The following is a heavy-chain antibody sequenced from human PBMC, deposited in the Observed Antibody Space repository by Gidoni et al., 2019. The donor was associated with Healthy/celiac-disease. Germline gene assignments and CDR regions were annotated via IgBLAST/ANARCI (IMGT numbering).Heavy chain of an antibody. D-gene: IGHD2-15*01. J-gene: IGHJ3*02. V-gene: IGHV1-24*01. Sequence: QVQLVQSGAEVKKPGASVKVSCTVSGYTLTALSMHWVRQAPGKGLEWMGGFDPEDGETIYAQKFQGRVTMTEDTSTDTAYMELSSLRSEDTAVYYCATLNQYCSGGSCSYAFDIWGQGTMVTVSS. CDR2: FDPEDGET. CDR3: ATLNQYCSGGSCSYAFDI. CDR1: GYTLTALS.